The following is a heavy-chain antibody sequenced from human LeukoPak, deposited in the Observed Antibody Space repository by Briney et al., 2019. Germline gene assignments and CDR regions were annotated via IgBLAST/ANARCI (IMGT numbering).Heavy chain of an antibody. CDR3: ARSYNWNPLDAFDI. CDR2: INHSGST. J-gene: IGHJ3*02. V-gene: IGHV4-34*01. Sequence: PSETLSLTCTVSGGSISSYYWSWIRQAPGKGLEWIGEINHSGSTNYNPSLKSRVTISVDTSKNQFSLKLSSVTAADTAVYYCARSYNWNPLDAFDIWGQGTMVTVSS. CDR1: GGSISSYY. D-gene: IGHD1-20*01.